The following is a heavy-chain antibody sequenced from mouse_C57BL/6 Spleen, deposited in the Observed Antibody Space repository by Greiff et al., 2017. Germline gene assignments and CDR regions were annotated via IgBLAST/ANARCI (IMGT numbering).Heavy chain of an antibody. Sequence: EVKLVESGGGLVQPTGSLKISCAASGFSFNTYAMNWVRQAPGKGLEWVARIRSKSNNYATYYADSVKDRFTISRDDSESMLYLQMNNLKTEDTAMYYCVRHGSSNNDGFAYWGQGTLVTVSA. CDR3: VRHGSSNNDGFAY. D-gene: IGHD2-5*01. J-gene: IGHJ3*01. CDR2: IRSKSNNYAT. CDR1: GFSFNTYA. V-gene: IGHV10-1*01.